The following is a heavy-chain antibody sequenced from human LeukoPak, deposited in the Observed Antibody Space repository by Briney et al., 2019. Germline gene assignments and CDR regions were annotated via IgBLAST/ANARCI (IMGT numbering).Heavy chain of an antibody. CDR3: ARNHCSGGSCYSDY. J-gene: IGHJ4*02. CDR1: GGSITSSSYY. D-gene: IGHD2-15*01. CDR2: IYYSGST. V-gene: IGHV4-39*01. Sequence: SETLSLTCAVSGGSITSSSYYWGWVRQPPGKGLEWIGYIYYSGSTYHNPSLKGRVTISADTAKNQFSLQLSPVTAADTAVYYCARNHCSGGSCYSDYWGQGTRVTVSS.